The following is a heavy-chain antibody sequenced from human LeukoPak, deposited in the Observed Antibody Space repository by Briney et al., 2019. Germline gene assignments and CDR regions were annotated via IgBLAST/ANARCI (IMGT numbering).Heavy chain of an antibody. CDR3: ARANSGCYMS. CDR1: GDSVSSNSAS. J-gene: IGHJ5*02. Sequence: SQTLSLTCAISGDSVSSNSASWNWIRQSPSSGLEWLGRTYYRSKWNNEYAVSVKSRITINPDTSKNQFSLQLNSVIPEDTAVYYCARANSGCYMSWGQGTLVTVSS. V-gene: IGHV6-1*01. CDR2: TYYRSKWNN. D-gene: IGHD6-19*01.